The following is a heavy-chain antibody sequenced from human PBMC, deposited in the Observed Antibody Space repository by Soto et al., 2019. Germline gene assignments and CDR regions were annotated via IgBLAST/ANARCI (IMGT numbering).Heavy chain of an antibody. CDR2: INSDGSST. CDR3: ARVLGIAAKYYGMDV. D-gene: IGHD6-25*01. Sequence: EVQLVESGGGLVQPGGSLRLSCAASGFTFCSYWMHWVRQAPGKGLVWVSRINSDGSSTSYADSVKGRFTISRDNAKNTLYLQMNSLRAEDTAVYYCARVLGIAAKYYGMDVWGQGTTVTVSS. CDR1: GFTFCSYW. V-gene: IGHV3-74*01. J-gene: IGHJ6*02.